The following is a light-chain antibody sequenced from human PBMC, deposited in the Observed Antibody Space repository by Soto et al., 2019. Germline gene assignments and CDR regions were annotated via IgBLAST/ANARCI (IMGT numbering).Light chain of an antibody. Sequence: EIVLTQSPGTLSLSPGERATLSCRASQSVSSSYLAWYQQKPGQAPRLLIYGASSRATGIPDRFSGSGSGTDFTLTISRLEPEDFAVCYCQQYGSSGTFGPGTKVDIK. CDR1: QSVSSSY. CDR2: GAS. J-gene: IGKJ3*01. CDR3: QQYGSSGT. V-gene: IGKV3-20*01.